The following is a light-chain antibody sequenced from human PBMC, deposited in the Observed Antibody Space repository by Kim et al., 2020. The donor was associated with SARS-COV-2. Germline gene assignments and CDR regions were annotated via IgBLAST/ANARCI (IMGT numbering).Light chain of an antibody. CDR3: HQYKGAPPYC. CDR2: HAS. Sequence: ETILTQSPASLSVSLGEEVTLSCRANEDIKKNLAWYRQRPGQPPRLLLYHASTRATDVPERFRGSGSGTEFTLTISDLQSEDLTIYYCHQYKGAPPYCFGPGTKLEI. J-gene: IGKJ2*03. CDR1: EDIKKN. V-gene: IGKV3-15*01.